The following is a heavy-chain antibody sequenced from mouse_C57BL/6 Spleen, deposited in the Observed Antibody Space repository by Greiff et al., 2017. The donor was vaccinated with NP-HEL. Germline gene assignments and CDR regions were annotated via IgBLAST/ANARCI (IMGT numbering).Heavy chain of an antibody. J-gene: IGHJ2*01. CDR1: GYTFTDYN. Sequence: EVQLQQSGPELVKPGASVKIPCKASGYTFTDYNMDWVKQSHGKSLEWIGDINPNNGGTIYNQKFKGKATLTVDKSSSTAYMELRSLTSEDTAVYYCARKDNYYGSSYYFDYWGQGTTLTVSS. CDR3: ARKDNYYGSSYYFDY. V-gene: IGHV1-18*01. CDR2: INPNNGGT. D-gene: IGHD1-1*01.